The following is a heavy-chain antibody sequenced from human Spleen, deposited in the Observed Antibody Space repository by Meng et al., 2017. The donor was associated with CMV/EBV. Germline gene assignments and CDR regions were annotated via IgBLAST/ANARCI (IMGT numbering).Heavy chain of an antibody. V-gene: IGHV4-34*01. Sequence: SETLSLTCAVYGGSFSGYYWSWIRQPPGKGLEWIGEINHSGSTNYNPSLKSRVTISVDTSKNQFSLKLSSVTAADTAVYYRARGIAAAAMYDYWGQGTLVTVSS. CDR2: INHSGST. CDR3: ARGIAAAAMYDY. CDR1: GGSFSGYY. D-gene: IGHD6-13*01. J-gene: IGHJ4*02.